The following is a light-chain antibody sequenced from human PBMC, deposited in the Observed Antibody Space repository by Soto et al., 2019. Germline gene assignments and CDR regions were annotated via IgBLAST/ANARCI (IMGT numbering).Light chain of an antibody. CDR2: EVS. J-gene: IGLJ1*01. Sequence: QSALTQPASVSGSTGQSITISCTGTSSDVGGYNYVSWYQQHAGKAPKLMIYEVSHRPSGVSNRFSGSKSGNTASLTISGLKADDEADYYCSSYTINNTLYVFGTGTKLTVL. V-gene: IGLV2-14*01. CDR1: SSDVGGYNY. CDR3: SSYTINNTLYV.